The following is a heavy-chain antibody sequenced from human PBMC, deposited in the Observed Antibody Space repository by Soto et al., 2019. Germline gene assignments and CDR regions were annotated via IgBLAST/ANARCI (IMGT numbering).Heavy chain of an antibody. CDR1: GFTFTSYI. J-gene: IGHJ5*02. D-gene: IGHD3-16*02. V-gene: IGHV3-21*01. Sequence: PGGSLRLSCAASGFTFTSYIMNWVRQAPGKGLEWVSSISSRSSYIYYADSVKGRFTISRDNAKNSLYLQMNSLRAEDTAVYYCARVLDYDYVWGSYPLNWFDPWGQGALVTVS. CDR2: ISSRSSYI. CDR3: ARVLDYDYVWGSYPLNWFDP.